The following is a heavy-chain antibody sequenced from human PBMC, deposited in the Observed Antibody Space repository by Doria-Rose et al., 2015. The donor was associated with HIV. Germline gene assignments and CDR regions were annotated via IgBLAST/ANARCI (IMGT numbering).Heavy chain of an antibody. Sequence: QVQLVQSSPVLVKPTETLTLTCTVSGVSLSSPGMGVSWIRQPPGKALEWLANIFSDDERSYKASLKSRLTISRCTSKSQVVLTMTDMDPVDTATYYCARIKSSRWYHKYYFDFWGQGTLVIVSA. D-gene: IGHD6-13*01. J-gene: IGHJ4*02. CDR1: GVSLSSPGMG. CDR3: ARIKSSRWYHKYYFDF. V-gene: IGHV2-26*01. CDR2: IFSDDER.